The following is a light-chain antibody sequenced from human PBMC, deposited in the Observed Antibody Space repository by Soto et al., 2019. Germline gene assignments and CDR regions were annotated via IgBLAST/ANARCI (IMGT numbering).Light chain of an antibody. Sequence: QSALTQPPSASGSPGQSVTISCTGTSSDVGAYKCVSWYQQFPGEAPNLIIYGVDKRPSGVPSRFSGSKSGNTAFLTVSGLQLEDEADYYCSSCAGRNVYVFGSGTKVTV. CDR1: SSDVGAYKC. J-gene: IGLJ1*01. V-gene: IGLV2-8*01. CDR3: SSCAGRNVYV. CDR2: GVD.